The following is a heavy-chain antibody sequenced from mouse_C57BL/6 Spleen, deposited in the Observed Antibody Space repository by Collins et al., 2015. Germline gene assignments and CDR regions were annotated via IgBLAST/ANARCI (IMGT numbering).Heavy chain of an antibody. D-gene: IGHD1-1*01. CDR3: ARPHGSIWFAY. CDR2: IDPEDGEA. V-gene: IGHV14-2*01. CDR1: GFNIKDYY. J-gene: IGHJ3*01. Sequence: EVQLQQSGADLVKPGASVKLSCTASGFNIKDYYMHWVKRRTEQGLEWIGRIDPEDGEAKYAPKFQGKATMTADTSSNTAYLQVSSLTSEDTAVYYCARPHGSIWFAYWGQGTLVTVSA.